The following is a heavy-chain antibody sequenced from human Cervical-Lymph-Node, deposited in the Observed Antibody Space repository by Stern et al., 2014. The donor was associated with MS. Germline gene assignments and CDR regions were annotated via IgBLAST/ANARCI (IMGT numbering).Heavy chain of an antibody. Sequence: QVQLVQSGAEVKKPGSSVKVSCKASGGTFSSQAINWVRQAPGQGLEWVGGSIPIYGTQNYAPKVQDRVTITADGSTSTAYMDLSSLRSEDTAVYYCATVTTVTVGSMDVWGQGTTVTVSS. J-gene: IGHJ6*02. D-gene: IGHD4-17*01. CDR2: SIPIYGTQ. V-gene: IGHV1-69*01. CDR3: ATVTTVTVGSMDV. CDR1: GGTFSSQA.